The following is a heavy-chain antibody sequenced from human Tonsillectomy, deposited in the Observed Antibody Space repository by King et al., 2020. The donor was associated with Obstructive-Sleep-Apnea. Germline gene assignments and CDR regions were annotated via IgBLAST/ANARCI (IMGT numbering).Heavy chain of an antibody. CDR3: ASESGANYYDTSEFWYYFGY. CDR2: ISGSGGFT. Sequence: VQLVESGGGLVEPGRSLRLSCAASGFTFSSYAMSWVRQAPGKGLEWVSAISGSGGFTYYADSVKGRFTISRDNSKNTLYLQMNSLRAEDTAVYYCASESGANYYDTSEFWYYFGYWGRGTLVTVSS. J-gene: IGHJ4*02. CDR1: GFTFSSYA. V-gene: IGHV3-23*04. D-gene: IGHD3-22*01.